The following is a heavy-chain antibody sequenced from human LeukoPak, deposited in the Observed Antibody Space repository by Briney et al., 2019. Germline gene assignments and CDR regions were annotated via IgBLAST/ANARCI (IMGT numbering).Heavy chain of an antibody. CDR2: ISYDGSNK. D-gene: IGHD2-2*01. V-gene: IGHV3-30*18. J-gene: IGHJ4*02. Sequence: GRSLRLSCAASGFTFSSYGMHWVRQAPGKGLEWVAVISYDGSNKYYADSVKGRFTISRDNSKNTLYLQMNSLRAEDTAVYYCAKDLGIGSCTSTDYWGQGTLVTVSS. CDR3: AKDLGIGSCTSTDY. CDR1: GFTFSSYG.